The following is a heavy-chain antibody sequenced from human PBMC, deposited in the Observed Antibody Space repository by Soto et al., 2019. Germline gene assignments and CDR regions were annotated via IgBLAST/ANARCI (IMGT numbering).Heavy chain of an antibody. CDR2: IYYSGST. CDR1: GGSISSGGYD. J-gene: IGHJ5*02. Sequence: PSETLSLTCTVSGGSISSGGYDWSWIRQHPGKGLEWIGYIYYSGSTYYNPSLKSRVTISVDTSKNQFSLKLSSVTAADTAVYYCARHPVYSSSWYGFDPWGQGTLVTVSS. D-gene: IGHD6-13*01. V-gene: IGHV4-31*03. CDR3: ARHPVYSSSWYGFDP.